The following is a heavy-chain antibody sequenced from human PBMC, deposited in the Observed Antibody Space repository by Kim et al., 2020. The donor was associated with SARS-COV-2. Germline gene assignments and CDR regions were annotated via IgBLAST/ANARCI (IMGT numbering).Heavy chain of an antibody. CDR3: ARGTTGYSYAEAFDI. J-gene: IGHJ3*02. V-gene: IGHV1-18*01. D-gene: IGHD5-18*01. Sequence: ASVKVSCKASGYTFTSYGISWVRQAPGQGLEWMGWISAYNGNTNYAQKLQGRVTMTTDTSTSTAYMELRSLRSDDTAVYYCARGTTGYSYAEAFDIWGQGTMVTVSS. CDR2: ISAYNGNT. CDR1: GYTFTSYG.